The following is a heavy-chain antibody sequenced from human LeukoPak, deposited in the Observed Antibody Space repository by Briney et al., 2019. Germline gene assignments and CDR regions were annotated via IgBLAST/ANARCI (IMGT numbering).Heavy chain of an antibody. D-gene: IGHD2-2*01. CDR3: ARENSLEGSTSPQRRYFDY. CDR1: GGTFSSYA. CDR2: IIPILGIA. V-gene: IGHV1-69*04. Sequence: GASVKVSCKASGGTFSSYAISWVRQAPGQGLEWMGRIIPILGIANYAQKFQGRVTITADKSTSTAYMELSSLRSEDTAVYYCARENSLEGSTSPQRRYFDYWGQGTLVTVSS. J-gene: IGHJ4*02.